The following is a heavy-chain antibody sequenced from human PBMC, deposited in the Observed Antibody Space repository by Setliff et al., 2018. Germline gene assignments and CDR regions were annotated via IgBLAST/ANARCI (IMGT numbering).Heavy chain of an antibody. CDR3: FGAGTCSY. J-gene: IGHJ4*02. V-gene: IGHV3-7*01. CDR1: GLSYINDW. CDR2: INPHASEK. Sequence: GGSLRLSCTASGLSYINDWVSWVRQAPGKGLEWLASINPHASEKYYADSVKGRSTISRDNAKNSLSLQMNSLRTEDTAVYYCFGAGTCSYWGQGTLVTVSS. D-gene: IGHD3-10*01.